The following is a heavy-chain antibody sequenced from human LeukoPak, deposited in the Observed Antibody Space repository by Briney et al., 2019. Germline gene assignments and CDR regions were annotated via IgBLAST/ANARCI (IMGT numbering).Heavy chain of an antibody. CDR2: MNPNSDNT. D-gene: IGHD6-13*01. V-gene: IGHV1-8*01. CDR1: GYTFTSYD. Sequence: ASVKVSCKASGYTFTSYDINWVRQATGQGLEWMGWMNPNSDNTGYAQKFQGRITMTRNTSISTAYMELSSLRSEDTAVYYCASSKGQQLVFDYWGQGTLVSVSS. CDR3: ASSKGQQLVFDY. J-gene: IGHJ4*02.